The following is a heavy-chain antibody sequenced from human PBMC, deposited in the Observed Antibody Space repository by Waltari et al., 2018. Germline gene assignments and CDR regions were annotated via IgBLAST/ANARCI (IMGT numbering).Heavy chain of an antibody. CDR1: GFTFDGYA. CDR3: VKVGGIVPST. CDR2: ATSSGGT. Sequence: EMQLLESGGGLVQPGGSLRLACVASGFTFDGYAVSWVRQAPGKGLEWVSAATSSGGTYYADSVKGRFTISRDNSKSTVLLEVNSLRAEDTAAYYCVKVGGIVPSTWGQGTLVIVSS. V-gene: IGHV3-23*01. D-gene: IGHD2-15*01. J-gene: IGHJ5*02.